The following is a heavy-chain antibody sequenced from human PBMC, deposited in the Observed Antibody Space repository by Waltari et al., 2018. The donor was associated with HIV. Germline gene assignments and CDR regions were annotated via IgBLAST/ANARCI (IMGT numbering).Heavy chain of an antibody. CDR1: GFTLNSVW. Sequence: PGGCLRLSCAASGFTLNSVWMSWVRQAPGKGLEWVGRIKTKGDGGATDYAAAVKGRFTISRDDSKNTVYLQMNSLKIEDTAVYYCTSEEDYGSGSHFDFWGQGTLVTVSS. CDR3: TSEEDYGSGSHFDF. CDR2: IKTKGDGGAT. D-gene: IGHD3-10*01. V-gene: IGHV3-15*01. J-gene: IGHJ4*02.